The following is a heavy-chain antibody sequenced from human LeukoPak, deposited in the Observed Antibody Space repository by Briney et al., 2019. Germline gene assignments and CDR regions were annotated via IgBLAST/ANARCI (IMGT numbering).Heavy chain of an antibody. D-gene: IGHD3-22*01. V-gene: IGHV3-11*01. CDR2: ISSSGSTI. CDR3: ASCYYDSSGPFDY. J-gene: IGHJ4*02. Sequence: GGSLRLSCAASGFTFSDYYMSWIRQAPGKGLGWVSYISSSGSTIYYADSVKGRFTISRDNAKNSLYLQMNSLRAEDTAVYYCASCYYDSSGPFDYWGQGTLVTVSS. CDR1: GFTFSDYY.